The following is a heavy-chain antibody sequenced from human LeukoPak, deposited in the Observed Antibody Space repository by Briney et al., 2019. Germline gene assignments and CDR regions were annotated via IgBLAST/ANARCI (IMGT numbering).Heavy chain of an antibody. Sequence: SETLSLTCTVSGGSISSYYWSWIRQPPGKGLEWIGYIYYSGSTNYNPSLRSRVTISVDTSKNQFSLKLSSVTAADTAVYYCASSSSGYYYYMDVWGKGTTVTISS. D-gene: IGHD3-22*01. CDR1: GGSISSYY. CDR3: ASSSSGYYYYMDV. J-gene: IGHJ6*03. V-gene: IGHV4-59*01. CDR2: IYYSGST.